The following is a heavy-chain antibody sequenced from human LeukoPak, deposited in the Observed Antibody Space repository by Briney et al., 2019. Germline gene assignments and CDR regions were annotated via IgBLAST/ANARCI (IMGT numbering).Heavy chain of an antibody. D-gene: IGHD3-22*01. CDR3: ARSRGATGYYWADY. CDR2: ISYDGSKK. J-gene: IGHJ4*02. CDR1: GFTFSSYA. V-gene: IGHV3-30-3*01. Sequence: GGSLRLSCAASGFTFSSYAMHWVRQAPGKGLEWVAVISYDGSKKHYADSVKGQFTISRDDSKNTFYLEMNSLRAEDTAVYYCARSRGATGYYWADYWGQGTLVTVSS.